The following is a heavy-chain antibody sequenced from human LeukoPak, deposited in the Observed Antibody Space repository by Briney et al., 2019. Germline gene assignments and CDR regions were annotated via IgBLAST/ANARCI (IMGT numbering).Heavy chain of an antibody. CDR3: ARVKAVPAAILI. CDR1: GGSISSGDYY. CDR2: IYYSGST. V-gene: IGHV4-30-4*01. D-gene: IGHD2-2*02. J-gene: IGHJ4*02. Sequence: SETLSLTCTVSGGSISSGDYYWSWIRQPPGKGLEWIGYIYYSGSTYYNPSLKSRVTISVDTSKNQFSLKLSSVTAADTAVYYCARVKAVPAAILIGGQGTLVTVSS.